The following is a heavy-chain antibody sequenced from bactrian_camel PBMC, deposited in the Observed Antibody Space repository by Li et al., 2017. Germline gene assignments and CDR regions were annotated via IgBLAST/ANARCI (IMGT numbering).Heavy chain of an antibody. D-gene: IGHD2*01. V-gene: IGHV3S1*01. Sequence: VQLVESGGGSVQAGGSLRLSCVASGFSYVNYCMAWFRQAPGKEREGVATMSTSEGHTDYRDSVKGRFTISLDSAKNTLYLQMNSLKPDDAAMYYCAADRGGGYCYLDPRFFHYWGQGTQVTVS. CDR2: MSTSEGHT. CDR1: GFSYVNYC. J-gene: IGHJ4*01. CDR3: AADRGGGYCYLDPRFFHY.